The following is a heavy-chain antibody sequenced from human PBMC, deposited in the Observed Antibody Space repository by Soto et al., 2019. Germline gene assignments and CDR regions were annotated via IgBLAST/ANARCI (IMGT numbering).Heavy chain of an antibody. CDR3: AKAYYYDSTPEAFDI. CDR1: GFTFDDYA. D-gene: IGHD3-22*01. V-gene: IGHV3-9*01. J-gene: IGHJ3*02. CDR2: ISWNSGSI. Sequence: PGGSLRLSCAASGFTFDDYAMHWVRQAPGKGLEWVSGISWNSGSIGYADSVKGRFTISRDSAKNSLYLQMNSLRAEDTALYYCAKAYYYDSTPEAFDIWGQGTMVTVSS.